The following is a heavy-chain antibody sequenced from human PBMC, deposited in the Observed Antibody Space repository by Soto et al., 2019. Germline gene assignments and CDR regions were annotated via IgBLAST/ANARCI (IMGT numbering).Heavy chain of an antibody. CDR1: GGSINTDYW. D-gene: IGHD3-16*02. CDR2: VHHSGAT. CDR3: ARGFSYRWVY. V-gene: IGHV4-4*02. J-gene: IGHJ4*02. Sequence: QVQLQESGPGLVKPSGTLSLTCGVSGGSINTDYWWSWVRQAPGKALEWIGEVHHSGATNYIQSLKSRVTMSVGKSANQVSLELTSVAPADTAVYFCARGFSYRWVYWGQGTLVIVSS.